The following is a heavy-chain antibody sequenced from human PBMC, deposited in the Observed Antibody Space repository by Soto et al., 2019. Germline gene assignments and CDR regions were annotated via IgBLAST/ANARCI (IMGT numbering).Heavy chain of an antibody. CDR1: GGLFSGCY. CDR2: INHSGST. J-gene: IGHJ6*02. CDR3: ARGRSVWFGESARYYNGMDV. D-gene: IGHD3-10*01. V-gene: IGHV4-34*01. Sequence: PSYTLWLTCAVYGGLFSGCYWSWIRQPPGKGLEWIGEINHSGSTNYNPSLKSRVTISVDTSKNQFSLKLSSVTAADTAVYYCARGRSVWFGESARYYNGMDVRAHGTAVTVS.